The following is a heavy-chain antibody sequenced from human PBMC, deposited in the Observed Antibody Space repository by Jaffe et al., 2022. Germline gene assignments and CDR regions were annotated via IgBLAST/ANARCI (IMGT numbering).Heavy chain of an antibody. CDR1: GFTFSSYG. Sequence: QVQLVESGGGVVQPGRSLRLSCAASGFTFSSYGMHWVRQAPGKGLEWVAVISYDGSNKYYADSVKGRFTISRDNSKNTLYLQMNSLRAEDTAVYYCAKPLKVVVVIENAFDIWGQGTMVTVSS. D-gene: IGHD2-21*01. CDR3: AKPLKVVVVIENAFDI. CDR2: ISYDGSNK. J-gene: IGHJ3*02. V-gene: IGHV3-30*18.